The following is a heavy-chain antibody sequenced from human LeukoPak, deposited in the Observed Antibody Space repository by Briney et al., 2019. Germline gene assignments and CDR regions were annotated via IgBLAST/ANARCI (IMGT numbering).Heavy chain of an antibody. CDR1: GCSISTTNM. Sequence: SETLSLTCGVSGCSISTTNMWTWGRQPPGGLQEWIGEIDLSGSTHYNPSLESRVTMSVDKSENHISLRLTPVTAADTAVYYCAREGGPYRPLDYSGQGTLVTVSS. CDR3: AREGGPYRPLDY. J-gene: IGHJ4*02. V-gene: IGHV4-4*02. CDR2: IDLSGST.